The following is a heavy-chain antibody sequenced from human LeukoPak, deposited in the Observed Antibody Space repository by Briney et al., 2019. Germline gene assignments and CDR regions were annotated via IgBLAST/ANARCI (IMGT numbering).Heavy chain of an antibody. Sequence: SETLSLTCSVSGGSIGSKSHYWGWIRQPPGKGLEWISYTYYSGSTYYNPSLKSRVTISVDTSKNQFSLKLSPVTAADTAVYYCARREANWFDPWGQGYLVTVSS. CDR2: TYYSGST. J-gene: IGHJ5*02. CDR1: GGSIGSKSHY. V-gene: IGHV4-39*01. CDR3: ARREANWFDP.